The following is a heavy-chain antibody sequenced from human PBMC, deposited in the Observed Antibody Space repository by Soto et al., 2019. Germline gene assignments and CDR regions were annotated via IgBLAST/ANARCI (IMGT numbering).Heavy chain of an antibody. D-gene: IGHD1-1*01. V-gene: IGHV3-30*18. CDR1: GFTFSSYG. CDR3: AKDGPWEGNDEYYYYYMDV. Sequence: PGGSLRLSCAASGFTFSSYGMHWVRQAPGKGLEWVAVISYDGSNKYYADSVKGRFTISRDNSKNTLYLQMNSLRAEDTAVYYCAKDGPWEGNDEYYYYYMDVWGKGTTVTVPS. CDR2: ISYDGSNK. J-gene: IGHJ6*03.